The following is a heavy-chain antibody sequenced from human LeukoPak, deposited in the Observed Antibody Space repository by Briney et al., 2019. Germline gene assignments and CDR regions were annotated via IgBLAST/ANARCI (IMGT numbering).Heavy chain of an antibody. D-gene: IGHD6-19*01. CDR3: KTRYSSGWYFDY. J-gene: IGHJ4*02. Sequence: PGGSLRLSCAASGFTFSNAWMSWVRQAPGKGLEWVGRIKSKTDGGTTDYAAPVKGRFTISRDDSKNTLYLQMNSLKTEDTAVYYCKTRYSSGWYFDYWGQGTLVTVSS. CDR1: GFTFSNAW. V-gene: IGHV3-15*01. CDR2: IKSKTDGGTT.